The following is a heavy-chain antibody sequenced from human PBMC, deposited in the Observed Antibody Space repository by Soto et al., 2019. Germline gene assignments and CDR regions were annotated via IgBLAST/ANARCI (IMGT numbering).Heavy chain of an antibody. Sequence: ASVNVSCKASGYTFTSYGISWVRQAPGQGLEWMGWISAYNGNTNYAQKLQGRVTMTTDTSTSTAYMELRSLRSDDTAVYYCARGPTAYCSGGSCYPDLYYYYGMDVWGQGTTVTVSS. CDR3: ARGPTAYCSGGSCYPDLYYYYGMDV. J-gene: IGHJ6*02. CDR2: ISAYNGNT. V-gene: IGHV1-18*01. CDR1: GYTFTSYG. D-gene: IGHD2-15*01.